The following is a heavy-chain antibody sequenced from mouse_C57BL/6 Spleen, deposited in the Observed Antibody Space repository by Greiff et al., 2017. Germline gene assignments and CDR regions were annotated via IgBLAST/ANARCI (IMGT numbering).Heavy chain of an antibody. CDR2: IDPNSGGT. V-gene: IGHV1-72*01. Sequence: QVQLQQPGAELVKPGASVKLSCTASGYTFTSYWMHWVKQRPGRGLEWIGRIDPNSGGTKYNEKFKSKATLTVDTPSSTAYMQFSSLTSEDSAVYYCARRMGSSYWYFDVWGTGTTVTVSS. D-gene: IGHD1-1*01. J-gene: IGHJ1*03. CDR3: ARRMGSSYWYFDV. CDR1: GYTFTSYW.